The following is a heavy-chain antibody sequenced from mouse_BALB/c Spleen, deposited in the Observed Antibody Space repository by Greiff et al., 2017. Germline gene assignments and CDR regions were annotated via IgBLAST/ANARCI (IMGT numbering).Heavy chain of an antibody. CDR2: INPYNGAT. D-gene: IGHD4-1*01. CDR1: GYSFTGYY. Sequence: EVQLQQSGPELVQPGASVKISCKASGYSFTGYYMHWVKQSHVKGLEWIGRINPYNGATSYNQNFKDKASLTVDKSSSTAYMELHSLTSEDSAVYYCARTGTRAMDYWGQGTSVTVSS. J-gene: IGHJ4*01. CDR3: ARTGTRAMDY. V-gene: IGHV1-26*01.